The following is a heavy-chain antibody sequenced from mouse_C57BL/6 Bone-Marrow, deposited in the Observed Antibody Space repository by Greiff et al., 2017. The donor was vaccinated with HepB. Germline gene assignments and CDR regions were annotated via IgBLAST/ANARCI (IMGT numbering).Heavy chain of an antibody. V-gene: IGHV1-81*01. CDR2: IYPRSGNT. Sequence: QVQLQQSGAELARPGASVKLSCKASGYTFTSYGISWVKKRTGQGLEWIGEIYPRSGNTYYNEKFKGKATLTADKSSSTAYMELRSLTSEDSAVYFCARDYDYGSQGTTLTVSS. J-gene: IGHJ2*01. CDR3: ARDYDY. CDR1: GYTFTSYG.